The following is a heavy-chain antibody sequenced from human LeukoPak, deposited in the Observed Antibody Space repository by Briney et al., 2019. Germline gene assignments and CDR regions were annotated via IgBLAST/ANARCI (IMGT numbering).Heavy chain of an antibody. J-gene: IGHJ4*02. CDR1: GFTFSNYA. CDR2: IRGSGGST. CDR3: ANFDYGSFSLDY. Sequence: GGSLRLSCAASGFTFSNYAMSWVRQAPGKGLEWVSLIRGSGGSTYHADSVKGRFTISRDDSKNTLYLHMNSLRDEDTAVYYCANFDYGSFSLDYWGQGTLVTVSS. V-gene: IGHV3-23*01. D-gene: IGHD4/OR15-4a*01.